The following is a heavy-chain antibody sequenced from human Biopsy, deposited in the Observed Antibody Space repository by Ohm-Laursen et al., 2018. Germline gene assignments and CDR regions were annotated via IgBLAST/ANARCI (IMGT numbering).Heavy chain of an antibody. CDR1: GGSIGSFF. J-gene: IGHJ4*02. CDR2: IYYSGST. D-gene: IGHD4-23*01. Sequence: SETLSLTCTVSGGSIGSFFWSWIRQPPGKGLERNGYIYYSGSTNHNPSLKRRVTISVVRSKNHFSLELSSLTAADTAVYYCARGGVGTPSIDYFDSWGQGALVTVSS. V-gene: IGHV4-59*01. CDR3: ARGGVGTPSIDYFDS.